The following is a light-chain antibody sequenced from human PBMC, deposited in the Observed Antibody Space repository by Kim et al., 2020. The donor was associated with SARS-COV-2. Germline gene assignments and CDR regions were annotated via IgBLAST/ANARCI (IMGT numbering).Light chain of an antibody. Sequence: GSPGERATLSCRASQSVSSNLAWYQQKPGQAPRLLIYGASTRATGIPARFSGSGSGTEFTLTISSLQSEDFAVYYCQQYNNWGGTFGQGTKVEIK. J-gene: IGKJ1*01. V-gene: IGKV3-15*01. CDR3: QQYNNWGGT. CDR1: QSVSSN. CDR2: GAS.